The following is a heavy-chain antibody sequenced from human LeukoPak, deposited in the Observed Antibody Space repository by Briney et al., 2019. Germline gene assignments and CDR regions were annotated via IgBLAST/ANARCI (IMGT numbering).Heavy chain of an antibody. Sequence: GGSLRLSCAASGFTFSSYWMNWVRQAPGKGLVWVSRIASDGSSTTYADSVKGRFSISRDNAKNTLYLQMNSLRVEDTAVYYCARDMSYGHEGFDYWGQGTLVTVSS. V-gene: IGHV3-74*01. CDR3: ARDMSYGHEGFDY. D-gene: IGHD5-18*01. J-gene: IGHJ4*02. CDR2: IASDGSST. CDR1: GFTFSSYW.